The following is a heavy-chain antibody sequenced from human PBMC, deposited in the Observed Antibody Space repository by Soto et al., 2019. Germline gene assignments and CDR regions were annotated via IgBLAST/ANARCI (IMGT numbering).Heavy chain of an antibody. Sequence: EMQLVESGGGLVQPGRSLRLSCTASGFTFNGHAMHWVRQAPGKGLEWVSGIHWIRGDTCYADSVKGRFTISKDNTKNSLYLQMSSLRAEDRALLCCTGDVSAGGVDVGGKGTSVIASS. CDR2: IHWIRGDT. J-gene: IGHJ6*03. CDR1: GFTFNGHA. V-gene: IGHV3-9*01. CDR3: TGDVSAGGVDV. D-gene: IGHD3-16*01.